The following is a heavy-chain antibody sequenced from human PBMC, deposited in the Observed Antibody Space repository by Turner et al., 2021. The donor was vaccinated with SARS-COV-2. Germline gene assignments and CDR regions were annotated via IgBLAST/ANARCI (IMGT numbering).Heavy chain of an antibody. V-gene: IGHV4-39*01. J-gene: IGHJ6*02. D-gene: IGHD5-18*01. CDR3: ARLMDTAMDYYGMDV. Sequence: QLQLQEPAAGLVKPSETRYLTCTVYGGSLSSCSYYRGWIRQPPGKGLEWIGSIYSGEITYYNPSQKRRITISVDTSKNQFSQKVSCVTAADTAVYYCARLMDTAMDYYGMDVWGQGTTVTVSS. CDR2: IYSGEIT. CDR1: GGSLSSCSYY.